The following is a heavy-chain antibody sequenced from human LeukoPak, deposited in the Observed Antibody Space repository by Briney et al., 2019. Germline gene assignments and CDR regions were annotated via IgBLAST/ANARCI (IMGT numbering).Heavy chain of an antibody. D-gene: IGHD3-22*01. J-gene: IGHJ4*02. Sequence: GGSLRLSCAASGFTLSDYYMSWIRQAPGKGLEWVSYITSSSSYTKYADSVKGRFTISRDNAKNSLYLQMNSLRAEDTAVYYCARDWLYDSSGYCPVDYWGQGTLVTVSS. CDR3: ARDWLYDSSGYCPVDY. V-gene: IGHV3-11*06. CDR2: ITSSSSYT. CDR1: GFTLSDYY.